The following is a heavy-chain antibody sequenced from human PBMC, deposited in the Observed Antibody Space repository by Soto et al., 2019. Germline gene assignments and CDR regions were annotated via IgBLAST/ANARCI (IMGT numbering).Heavy chain of an antibody. CDR3: ARASGSSYWFDP. V-gene: IGHV1-3*01. CDR1: GYTFTSYA. D-gene: IGHD1-26*01. J-gene: IGHJ5*02. Sequence: ASVKVSCKASGYTFTSYAMHWVRQAPGQRLEWMGWINAGNGNTKYSQKLQGRVTITRDTSASTAYMELRSLRSDDTAVYYCARASGSSYWFDPWGQGTLVTVSS. CDR2: INAGNGNT.